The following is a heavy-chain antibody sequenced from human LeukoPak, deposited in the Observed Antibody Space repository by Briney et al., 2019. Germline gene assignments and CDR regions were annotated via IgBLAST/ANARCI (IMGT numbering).Heavy chain of an antibody. CDR1: GASFSSGSYY. CDR2: IYYSGST. J-gene: IGHJ4*02. Sequence: SETLSLTCTVSGASFSSGSYYWSWIRQPPGKGLEWIGYIYYSGSTNYNPSLKSRVTISVDTSKNQFSLKLSSVTAADTAVYYCTRGSRGYTYGWGQGTLVTVSS. CDR3: TRGSRGYTYG. V-gene: IGHV4-61*01. D-gene: IGHD5-18*01.